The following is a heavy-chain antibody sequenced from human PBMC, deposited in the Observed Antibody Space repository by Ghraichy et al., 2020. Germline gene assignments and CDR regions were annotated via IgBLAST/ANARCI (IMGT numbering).Heavy chain of an antibody. V-gene: IGHV4-31*11. Sequence: SETLSLTCAVSGGSVNTGPYFWTWIRQHPVTGLEWIGYIHSTGSTYYKSSLKSRLSVSIDTSKNQFSLRLRSVTAADTAVYYCALEECDGDCFFTYWGPGALVTVSS. J-gene: IGHJ4*02. D-gene: IGHD2-21*02. CDR2: IHSTGST. CDR3: ALEECDGDCFFTY. CDR1: GGSVNTGPYF.